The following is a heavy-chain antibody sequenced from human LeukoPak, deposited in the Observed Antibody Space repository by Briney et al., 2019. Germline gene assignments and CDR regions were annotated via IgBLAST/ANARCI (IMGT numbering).Heavy chain of an antibody. CDR3: AKAAQMATRLDAFDY. V-gene: IGHV3-23*01. D-gene: IGHD5-24*01. CDR2: IRDDGGAT. J-gene: IGHJ4*02. CDR1: GLTFSSYA. Sequence: GESLRLSCAASGLTFSSYAMSWVRQAPGKGLEWVSTIRDDGGATYYADSVRGRFTMSRGNSKNTLYLQMSSLRVEDTAVYYCAKAAQMATRLDAFDYWGRGTLVTVSS.